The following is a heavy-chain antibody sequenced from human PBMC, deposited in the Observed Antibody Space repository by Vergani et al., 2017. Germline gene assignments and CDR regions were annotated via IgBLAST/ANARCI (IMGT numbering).Heavy chain of an antibody. CDR3: ARLSNTMIVVVHPPDY. V-gene: IGHV5-51*03. Sequence: EVQLVQSGAEVKKPGESLKISCKGSGYSFTSYWIGWVRQMPGKGLEWMGIIYPGDSDPRYSPSFQGQVTISADKSISTAYLQWSSLKASDTAMYYCARLSNTMIVVVHPPDYWGQGTLVTVSS. J-gene: IGHJ4*02. D-gene: IGHD3-22*01. CDR1: GYSFTSYW. CDR2: IYPGDSDP.